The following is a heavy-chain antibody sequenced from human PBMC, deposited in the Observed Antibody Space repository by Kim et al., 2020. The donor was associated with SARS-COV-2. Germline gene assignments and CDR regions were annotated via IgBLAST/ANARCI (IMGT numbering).Heavy chain of an antibody. V-gene: IGHV4-34*01. J-gene: IGHJ4*02. CDR3: ARGVPGY. Sequence: SGSTNSTPSLKSRVTKSVDTSKNQFSLKLTSGTAADTAVYYCARGVPGYWGQGTLVTVSS. CDR2: SGST.